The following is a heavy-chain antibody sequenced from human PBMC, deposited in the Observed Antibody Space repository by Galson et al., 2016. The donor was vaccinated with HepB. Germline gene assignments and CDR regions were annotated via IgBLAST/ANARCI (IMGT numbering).Heavy chain of an antibody. CDR3: VKVGWAIAVTGYVDN. Sequence: SLRLSCAASGFSFQNYAMHWVRQAPGKGLEWVSLISWDAGTTYYVDSVKGRFTISRDSTKNSLYLQMNSLRPEDTAIYYCVKVGWAIAVTGYVDNWGQGTLVTVYS. CDR1: GFSFQNYA. J-gene: IGHJ4*02. V-gene: IGHV3-43D*03. CDR2: ISWDAGTT. D-gene: IGHD6-19*01.